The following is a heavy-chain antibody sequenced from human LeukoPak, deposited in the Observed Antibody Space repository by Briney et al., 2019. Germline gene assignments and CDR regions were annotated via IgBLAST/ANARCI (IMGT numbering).Heavy chain of an antibody. V-gene: IGHV3-53*01. J-gene: IGHJ4*02. CDR2: IYSGGTT. D-gene: IGHD3-10*01. Sequence: GGSLRLSCAASGFSVSSIYMSWVRRAPGKGLEWVAVIYSGGTTYYADSVRGRFTISRDNSKNTLYLQMNGLRVEDTALYYCARDMGFGDLMGYWGQGTLVTVSS. CDR1: GFSVSSIY. CDR3: ARDMGFGDLMGY.